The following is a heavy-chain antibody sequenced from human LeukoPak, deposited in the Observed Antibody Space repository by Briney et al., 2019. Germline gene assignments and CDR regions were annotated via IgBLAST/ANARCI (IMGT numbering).Heavy chain of an antibody. V-gene: IGHV4-34*01. D-gene: IGHD3-22*01. J-gene: IGHJ4*02. CDR2: INHSGST. Sequence: SETLSLTCAVYGGSFSGYYWSWIRQPPGKGLEWIGEINHSGSTNYNPSLKSRVTLSVDTSKNQFSLKLSSVTAADTAVYYCARDTYYYDSSGPVDYWGQGTLVTVSS. CDR3: ARDTYYYDSSGPVDY. CDR1: GGSFSGYY.